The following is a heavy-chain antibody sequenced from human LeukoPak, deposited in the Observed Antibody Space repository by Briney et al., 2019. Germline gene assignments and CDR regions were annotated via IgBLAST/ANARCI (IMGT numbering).Heavy chain of an antibody. Sequence: GGSLRLSCAASGFTFSSYWMSWVRQAPGKGLEWVANIKQDGSEKYYVDSVKGRFTISRDNAKNSLYLQMNSLRAEDTAIYYCARRRVPPYYYGMDVWGQGTTVTVSS. CDR2: IKQDGSEK. V-gene: IGHV3-7*01. J-gene: IGHJ6*02. CDR1: GFTFSSYW. CDR3: ARRRVPPYYYGMDV. D-gene: IGHD1-1*01.